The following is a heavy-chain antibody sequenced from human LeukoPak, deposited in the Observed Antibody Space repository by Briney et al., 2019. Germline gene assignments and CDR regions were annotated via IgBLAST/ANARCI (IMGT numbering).Heavy chain of an antibody. CDR3: ARGYCRSTTSCYFDY. V-gene: IGHV3-72*01. Sequence: GGSLRLSCAASGFTFSDHYMDWVRQASGKGLEWVGRIRKKVNSYTTEYAATVKGRLTISRDDSKNSLYLQMNSLKTEDTAVYYCARGYCRSTTSCYFDYWGQGTLVTVSS. CDR1: GFTFSDHY. J-gene: IGHJ4*02. CDR2: IRKKVNSYTT. D-gene: IGHD2/OR15-2a*01.